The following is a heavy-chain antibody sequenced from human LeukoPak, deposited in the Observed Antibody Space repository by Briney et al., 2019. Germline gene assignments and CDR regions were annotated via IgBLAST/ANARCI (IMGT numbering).Heavy chain of an antibody. J-gene: IGHJ4*02. CDR2: IWYDGSKK. Sequence: PGGSLRLSRAASGFTFSSYGMHWVRQTPGKGLEWVAVIWYDGSKKYYVDSVKGRFTISREDSENTLYLQMNSLRAEDTAVYYCARDLCSTTSCLDYRGQGTLVTVSS. V-gene: IGHV3-33*08. CDR1: GFTFSSYG. D-gene: IGHD2-2*01. CDR3: ARDLCSTTSCLDY.